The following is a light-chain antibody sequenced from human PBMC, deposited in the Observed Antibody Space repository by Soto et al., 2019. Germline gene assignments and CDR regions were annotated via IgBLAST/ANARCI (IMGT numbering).Light chain of an antibody. CDR1: SSDVGRYNL. CDR2: EGS. Sequence: QSVLTQPASVSGSPGQSITIACTGTSSDVGRYNLVSWYQHHPGKAPKLVIYEGSKRPSGVSNRFSGSKSGNTASLTISGLRAEDEADYYCCSYAVGSTFVFGGGTKLTVL. J-gene: IGLJ2*01. CDR3: CSYAVGSTFV. V-gene: IGLV2-23*01.